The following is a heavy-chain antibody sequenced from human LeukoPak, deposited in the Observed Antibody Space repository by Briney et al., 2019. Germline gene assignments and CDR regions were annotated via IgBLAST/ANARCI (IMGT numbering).Heavy chain of an antibody. CDR1: GFTFSSYD. V-gene: IGHV3-13*01. Sequence: GGSLRLSCAASGFTFSSYDTHWVRQATGKGLEWVSAIGTAGDTYYPGSVKGRFTLSRDDSRNTVYLQLNNLRVEDTAIYYCARASWISTADAVCWGQGTQVTVSS. J-gene: IGHJ4*02. CDR2: IGTAGDT. D-gene: IGHD2-2*03. CDR3: ARASWISTADAVC.